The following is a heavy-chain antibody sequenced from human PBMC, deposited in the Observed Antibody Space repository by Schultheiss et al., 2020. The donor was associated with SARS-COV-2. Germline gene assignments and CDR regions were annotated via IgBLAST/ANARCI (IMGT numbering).Heavy chain of an antibody. D-gene: IGHD6-13*01. J-gene: IGHJ4*02. CDR2: IFSNDAT. CDR1: GGSFSGSYW. CDR3: ARTTKYSSSWSGFDY. V-gene: IGHV2-26*01. Sequence: TLSLTCAVYGGSFSGSYWSWIRQPPGKALEWLAHIFSNDATSYSASLKSRLTISKDTSKNQVVLTMTNMDPVDTATYYCARTTKYSSSWSGFDYWGQGTLVTVSS.